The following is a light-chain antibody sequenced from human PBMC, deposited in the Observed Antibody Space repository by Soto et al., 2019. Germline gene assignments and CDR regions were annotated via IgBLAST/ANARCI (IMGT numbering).Light chain of an antibody. Sequence: DIQMTQSPSSLSASVGDRVTITCRASQGISNYLAWYQQKPWKVPKLLIYAASTLQSGVPSRFSGSGSGTDFTLIISSLQPEDVATYYCQKYNSAPRTFGQGTKVEIK. V-gene: IGKV1-27*01. CDR3: QKYNSAPRT. J-gene: IGKJ1*01. CDR1: QGISNY. CDR2: AAS.